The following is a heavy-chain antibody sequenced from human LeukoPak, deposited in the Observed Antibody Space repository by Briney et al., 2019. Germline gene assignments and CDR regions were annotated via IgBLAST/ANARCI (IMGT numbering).Heavy chain of an antibody. J-gene: IGHJ4*02. V-gene: IGHV4-34*01. Sequence: PSETLSLTCAVYGGPFGVYYWSWVRQPPGKGLEWIGEINHSGSTNYNPSLKSRVTISVDTSKNHFSLTLSSVTAADTAVYYWAGPGAGDLDYWGQGTLVTVSS. CDR2: INHSGST. CDR3: AGPGAGDLDY. CDR1: GGPFGVYY. D-gene: IGHD3-10*01.